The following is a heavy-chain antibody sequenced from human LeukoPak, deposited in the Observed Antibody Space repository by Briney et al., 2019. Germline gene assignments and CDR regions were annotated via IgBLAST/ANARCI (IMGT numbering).Heavy chain of an antibody. CDR3: ARGVVRGVIIEDY. CDR1: GFTVSSIY. D-gene: IGHD3-10*01. V-gene: IGHV3-53*01. CDR2: IYSGGST. Sequence: AGSLRLSCAASGFTVSSIYMSWVRPAPGKGLEWVSVIYSGGSTYYADSVKGRFTISRDNSKNTLYLQMNSLRAEDTAVYYCARGVVRGVIIEDYWGQGTLVTVSS. J-gene: IGHJ4*02.